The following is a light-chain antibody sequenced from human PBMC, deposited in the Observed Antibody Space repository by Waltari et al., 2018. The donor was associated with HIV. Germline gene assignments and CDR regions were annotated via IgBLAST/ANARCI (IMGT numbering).Light chain of an antibody. V-gene: IGKV3-15*01. CDR1: QSVRSS. CDR2: STS. Sequence: ELVMTQSPATLSVSPGERATLSCRASQSVRSSVAWYQQRPGQAPRLLIYSTSIRATGIPARFSGSGSETEFTLTISNLQSEDFAVYYCQQHSNWPLSITFGQGTRLQIK. J-gene: IGKJ5*01. CDR3: QQHSNWPLSIT.